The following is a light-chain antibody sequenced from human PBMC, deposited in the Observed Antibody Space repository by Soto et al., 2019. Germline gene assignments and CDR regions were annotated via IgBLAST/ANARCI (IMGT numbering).Light chain of an antibody. V-gene: IGLV2-11*01. CDR1: SSDVGGYNS. J-gene: IGLJ2*01. CDR3: CSYAGTYNVV. Sequence: QSVLTQPRSVSGSPGQSVTISCTGTSSDVGGYNSVSWYQQYPGKAPKVMIYDVSKRPSGVPDRFSGSKSGNTASLTISGLQAEDEADYYCCSYAGTYNVVFGGGTKLTVL. CDR2: DVS.